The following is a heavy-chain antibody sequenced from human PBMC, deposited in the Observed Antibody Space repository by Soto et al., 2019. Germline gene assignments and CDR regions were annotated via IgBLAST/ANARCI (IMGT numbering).Heavy chain of an antibody. V-gene: IGHV4-31*03. CDR1: GGSISSGGYY. D-gene: IGHD4-4*01. Sequence: SETLSLTCTVSGGSISSGGYYWSWIRQHPGKGLEWIGYIYYSGSTYYNPSLKSRVTISVDTSKNQFSLKLSSVTAADTAVYYCARWRLRDYSNADWFDPWGQGTLVTAPQ. CDR3: ARWRLRDYSNADWFDP. CDR2: IYYSGST. J-gene: IGHJ5*02.